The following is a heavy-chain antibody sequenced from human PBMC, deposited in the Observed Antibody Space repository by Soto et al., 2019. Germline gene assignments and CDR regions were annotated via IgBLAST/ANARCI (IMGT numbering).Heavy chain of an antibody. V-gene: IGHV1-69*13. CDR1: GGTFSSYG. J-gene: IGHJ6*02. Sequence: ASVKVSCKASGGTFSSYGISWVRQAPGQGLEWMGGIIPIFGTANYAQEFQGRVTITADESTSTAYMELSSLRSEDTAVYYCARARKYYDFWSGYSSYYYGMDVWGQGTTVTVSS. CDR2: IIPIFGTA. D-gene: IGHD3-3*01. CDR3: ARARKYYDFWSGYSSYYYGMDV.